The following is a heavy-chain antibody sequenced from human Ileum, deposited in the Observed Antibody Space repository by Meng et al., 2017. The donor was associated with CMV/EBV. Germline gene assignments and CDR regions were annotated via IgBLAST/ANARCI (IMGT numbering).Heavy chain of an antibody. CDR2: IGQHGSEG. V-gene: IGHV3-7*01. J-gene: IGHJ4*02. CDR3: ARPDAVAGKGEFDS. D-gene: IGHD6-19*01. Sequence: ASCFPFNSFCMRCVRPAPGKELEWVANIGQHGSEGHYVDSVKGRFTISRDNAKNSVFLQMNSLRVDDAAVYYCARPDAVAGKGEFDSWGQGTLVTVSS. CDR1: CFPFNSFC.